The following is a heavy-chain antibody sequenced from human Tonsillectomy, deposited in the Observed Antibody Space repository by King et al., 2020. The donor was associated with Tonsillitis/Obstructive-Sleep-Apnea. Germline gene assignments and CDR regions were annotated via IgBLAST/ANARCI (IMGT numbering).Heavy chain of an antibody. CDR3: ARVPYYDFWSGYYKGLGFDY. V-gene: IGHV4-34*01. D-gene: IGHD3-3*01. Sequence: QVQLPQWGAGLLKPSETLSLTCAVYGGSFSGYNWSWIRQPPGKGLEWIGEINHSGSTNYNPSLKSRVTISVDTSKNQFSLKLSSVTAADTAVYYCARVPYYDFWSGYYKGLGFDYWGQGTLVTVSS. J-gene: IGHJ4*02. CDR1: GGSFSGYN. CDR2: INHSGST.